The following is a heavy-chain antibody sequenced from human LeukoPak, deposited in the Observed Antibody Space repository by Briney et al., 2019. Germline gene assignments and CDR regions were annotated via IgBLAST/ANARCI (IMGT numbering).Heavy chain of an antibody. CDR3: ARDRWLQVDY. CDR1: GYSISSGYY. CDR2: IYHSGST. Sequence: SETLSLTCAVSGYSISSGYYWGWIRQPPGKGLEWIGSIYHSGSTCYNPSLKSRVTISVDTSKNQFSLKLSSVTAADTAVYYCARDRWLQVDYWGQGTLVTVSS. V-gene: IGHV4-38-2*02. J-gene: IGHJ4*02. D-gene: IGHD5-24*01.